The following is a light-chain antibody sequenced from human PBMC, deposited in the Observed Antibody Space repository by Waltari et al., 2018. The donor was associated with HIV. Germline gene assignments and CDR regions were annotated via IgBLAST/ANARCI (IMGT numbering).Light chain of an antibody. V-gene: IGLV1-40*01. CDR3: AAWDDSLSGWV. Sequence: QSVLTQPPSVSGAPGHRVTISCTGSSSNIGADYFVHWYQQLPGAAPNPLIYGDSHRPSGVPDRFSGSKSGTSASLAINDRRSEDEAEYHCAAWDDSLSGWVFGGGTNLTVL. CDR1: SSNIGADYF. CDR2: GDS. J-gene: IGLJ3*02.